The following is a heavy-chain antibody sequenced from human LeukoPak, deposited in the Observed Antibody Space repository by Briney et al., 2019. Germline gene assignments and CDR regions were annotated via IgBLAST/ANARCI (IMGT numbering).Heavy chain of an antibody. CDR2: INDDGSEK. CDR1: GFPFTSYW. V-gene: IGHV3-7*01. D-gene: IGHD3-9*01. Sequence: GGSLRLSCAASGFPFTSYWMVWVRQAPGKGLEWVANINDDGSEKNYLESLKGRFTISRENAKNSLYLQMNSLRAGDTAVYYCARVGILTGFDYWGQGTLVTVSS. CDR3: ARVGILTGFDY. J-gene: IGHJ4*02.